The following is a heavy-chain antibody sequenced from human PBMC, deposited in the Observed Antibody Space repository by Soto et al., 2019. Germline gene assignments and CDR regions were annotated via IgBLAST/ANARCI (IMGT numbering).Heavy chain of an antibody. CDR1: GRSISEINSY. CDR2: IHHTGST. V-gene: IGHV4-39*01. Sequence: QLQLQESGPGLVKPSETLSLTCSVSGRSISEINSYWGWIRQTPGEGLEWIGTIHHTGSTYYNPSLKSRVIISLDTSKNLFSLKLSSVTAADTALYYCARPEGGYGSGYSWFDPWGQGTRVTVSS. D-gene: IGHD5-12*01. CDR3: ARPEGGYGSGYSWFDP. J-gene: IGHJ5*02.